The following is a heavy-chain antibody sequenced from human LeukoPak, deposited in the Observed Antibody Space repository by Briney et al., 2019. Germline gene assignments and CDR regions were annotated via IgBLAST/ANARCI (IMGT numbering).Heavy chain of an antibody. CDR1: GYTFTSYD. J-gene: IGHJ6*03. CDR3: ASHCSSTSCYADYYYMDV. CDR2: MSPNSGNT. D-gene: IGHD2-2*01. V-gene: IGHV1-8*03. Sequence: ASVKVSCKASGYTFTSYDINWVRQATGQGLEWMGWMSPNSGNTGYAQKFQGRVTITRNTSISTAYMELSSLRSEDTAVYYCASHCSSTSCYADYYYMDVWGKGTTVTVSS.